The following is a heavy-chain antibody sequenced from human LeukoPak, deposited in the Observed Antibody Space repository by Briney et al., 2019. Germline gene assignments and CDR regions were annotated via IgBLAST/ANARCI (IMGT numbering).Heavy chain of an antibody. D-gene: IGHD3-22*01. CDR2: INHSGST. Sequence: PSETLSLTCAVYGGSFSGYYWSWIRQPPGKGLEWIGEINHSGSTNYNPSLKSRVTISVDTSKNQCSLKLSSVTAADTAVYYCARGRRYYYDSSGYWEAFDIWGQGTMVTVSS. J-gene: IGHJ3*02. CDR3: ARGRRYYYDSSGYWEAFDI. V-gene: IGHV4-34*01. CDR1: GGSFSGYY.